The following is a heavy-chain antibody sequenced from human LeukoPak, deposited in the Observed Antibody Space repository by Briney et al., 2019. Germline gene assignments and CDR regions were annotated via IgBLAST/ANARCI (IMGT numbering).Heavy chain of an antibody. CDR2: IYYSGST. CDR3: ARRGIAVAGTYYYYYYGMDV. Sequence: ETLSLTCTVSGGSISSSSYYWGWIRQPPGKGLEWIGSIYYSGSTYYNPSLKSRVTISVDTSKNQFSLKLSSVTAADTAVYYCARRGIAVAGTYYYYYYGMDVWGQGTTVTVSS. CDR1: GGSISSSSYY. V-gene: IGHV4-39*01. D-gene: IGHD6-19*01. J-gene: IGHJ6*02.